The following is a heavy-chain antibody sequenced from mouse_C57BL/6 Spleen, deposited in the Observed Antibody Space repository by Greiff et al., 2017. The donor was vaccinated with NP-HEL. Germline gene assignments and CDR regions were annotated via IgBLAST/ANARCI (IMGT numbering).Heavy chain of an antibody. D-gene: IGHD4-1*01. Sequence: EVQLQQSGPELVKPGASVKIPCKASGYTFTDYNMDWVKQSHGKSLEWIGDINPNNGGTIYNQKFKGKATLTVDKSSSTAYMELRSLTSEDTAVYYCAKRTGTGHFDYWGQGTTLTVSS. CDR1: GYTFTDYN. CDR3: AKRTGTGHFDY. V-gene: IGHV1-18*01. CDR2: INPNNGGT. J-gene: IGHJ2*01.